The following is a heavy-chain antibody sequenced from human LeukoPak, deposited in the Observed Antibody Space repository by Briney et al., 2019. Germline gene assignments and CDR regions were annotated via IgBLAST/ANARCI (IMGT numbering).Heavy chain of an antibody. CDR2: IYYSGST. D-gene: IGHD3-16*01. V-gene: IGHV4-34*01. CDR1: GGSFSGYY. J-gene: IGHJ3*02. CDR3: MGGPNFEAFDI. Sequence: PSETLSLTCAVYGGSFSGYYWSWIRQPPGKGLEWIGTIYYSGSTYYNPSLKSRVTVSLHTYKNQFSLQLNSVTAADTAAYYCMGGPNFEAFDIWGQGTMVPVSS.